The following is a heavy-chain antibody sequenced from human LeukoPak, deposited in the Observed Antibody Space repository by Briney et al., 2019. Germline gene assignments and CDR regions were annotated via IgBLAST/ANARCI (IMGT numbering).Heavy chain of an antibody. Sequence: GGSLRLSCAASAFTFSSYAMSWVRQAPGKGLKWVSTINDNGAGTYYADSVKGRFTISRDNSKNTLYLQMNSLRAEDTAVYYCAKAPNTVTPTGGYWGQGTLVTVSS. D-gene: IGHD4-17*01. CDR1: AFTFSSYA. J-gene: IGHJ4*02. CDR3: AKAPNTVTPTGGY. V-gene: IGHV3-23*01. CDR2: INDNGAGT.